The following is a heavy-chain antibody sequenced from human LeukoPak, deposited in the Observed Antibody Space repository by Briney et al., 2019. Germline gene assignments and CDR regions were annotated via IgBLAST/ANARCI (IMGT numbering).Heavy chain of an antibody. CDR2: ISGSGGTT. D-gene: IGHD6-19*01. V-gene: IGHV3-23*01. CDR1: GFMFSSNW. CDR3: AAQWLVSG. Sequence: PGGSLRLSCAASGFMFSSNWMSWVRQAPGKGLEWVSGISGSGGTTYYADSVKGRFTISRDNSKNTLYLQMNSLTADDTAVYYCAAQWLVSGGGQGTLVTVSS. J-gene: IGHJ4*02.